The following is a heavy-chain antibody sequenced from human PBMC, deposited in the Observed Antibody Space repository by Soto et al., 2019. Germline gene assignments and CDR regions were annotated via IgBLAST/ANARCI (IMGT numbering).Heavy chain of an antibody. J-gene: IGHJ6*02. V-gene: IGHV5-10-1*01. CDR1: GYSFNNDW. Sequence: PGESLKISCMGSGYSFNNDWIIWVRQMPGKGLEWMGRIDPSDSYTAYNPSFQGHVTISADKSISTAYLQWSSLKASDTAIYYCARQEFSSSHVYYYYGMDVWGQGTTVTAPS. D-gene: IGHD6-6*01. CDR2: IDPSDSYT. CDR3: ARQEFSSSHVYYYYGMDV.